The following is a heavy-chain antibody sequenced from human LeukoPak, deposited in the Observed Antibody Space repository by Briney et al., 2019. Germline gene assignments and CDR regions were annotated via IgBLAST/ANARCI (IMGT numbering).Heavy chain of an antibody. CDR3: AKVTYGSGTYGAFDS. J-gene: IGHJ4*02. CDR2: ISSSGSNI. D-gene: IGHD3-10*01. CDR1: GFTFSSYE. Sequence: PGGSLRLSCAASGFTFSSYEMNWVRHAPGKGLGWVSYISSSGSNIYCGDSVKGRFTISRDNDKNSLYLQMNSLRAEDTAVYYCAKVTYGSGTYGAFDSWGQGTLVTVSS. V-gene: IGHV3-48*03.